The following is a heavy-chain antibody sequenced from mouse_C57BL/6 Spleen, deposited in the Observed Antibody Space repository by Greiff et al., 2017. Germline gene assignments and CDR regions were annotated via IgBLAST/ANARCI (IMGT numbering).Heavy chain of an antibody. Sequence: QVQLQQPGAELVRPGSSVKLSCKASGYTFTSYWMHWVKQRPIQGLEWIGNIDPSDSETHYNQKFKDKATLTVDKSSSTAYMQLSSLTSEDSAVYYCARELTGTTLFAYWGQGTLVTVSS. J-gene: IGHJ3*01. CDR3: ARELTGTTLFAY. D-gene: IGHD4-1*01. CDR2: IDPSDSET. CDR1: GYTFTSYW. V-gene: IGHV1-52*01.